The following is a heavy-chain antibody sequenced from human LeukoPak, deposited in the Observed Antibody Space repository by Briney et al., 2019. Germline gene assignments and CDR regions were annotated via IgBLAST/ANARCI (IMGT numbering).Heavy chain of an antibody. CDR1: GFTFSSYT. V-gene: IGHV3-48*01. CDR2: ISSDSSTI. Sequence: GGSLRLSCAGSGFTFSSYTMNWVRQAPGKGLEWVSYISSDSSTIYYADSVKGRFTISRDNAKNSLYLQMNGLRAEDTALYYCATSARTYLGSSLDYWGQGTLVTVSS. J-gene: IGHJ4*02. D-gene: IGHD2-15*01. CDR3: ATSARTYLGSSLDY.